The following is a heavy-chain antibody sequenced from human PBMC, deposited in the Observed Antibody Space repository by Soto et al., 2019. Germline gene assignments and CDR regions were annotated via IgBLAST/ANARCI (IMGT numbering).Heavy chain of an antibody. CDR1: GFTFTSSA. D-gene: IGHD3-3*01. Sequence: GASVKVSCKASGFTFTSSAMQWVRQAPGQGLEWMGWINVNSGSTNYAQKFQGWVTMTRDTSISTAYMELSRLRSDDTAVYYCARESGNSTFDYWGQGTLVTAPQ. V-gene: IGHV1-2*04. CDR2: INVNSGST. J-gene: IGHJ4*02. CDR3: ARESGNSTFDY.